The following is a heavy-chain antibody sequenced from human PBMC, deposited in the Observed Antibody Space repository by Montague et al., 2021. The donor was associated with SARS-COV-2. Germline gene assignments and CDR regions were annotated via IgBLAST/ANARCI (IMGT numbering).Heavy chain of an antibody. CDR1: GGSFSGYY. V-gene: IGHV4-34*01. J-gene: IGHJ4*02. D-gene: IGHD1-26*01. CDR3: ARSGSGRSDLAY. Sequence: SETLSLTCAVYGGSFSGYYWSWIRQPPGKGLEWIGEINHSGSTKYNPSLKSRVSMSVDTSWNQFSLRLSSVTAADTAIYYCARSGSGRSDLAYWGQGTLVTVSS. CDR2: INHSGST.